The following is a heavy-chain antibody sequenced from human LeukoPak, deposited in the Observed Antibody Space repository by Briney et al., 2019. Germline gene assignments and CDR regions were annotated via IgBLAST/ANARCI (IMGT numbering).Heavy chain of an antibody. V-gene: IGHV1-2*02. CDR3: AISPLLEWLSPFDY. J-gene: IGHJ4*02. Sequence: ASVKVSCKASGYTFTGYYMHWVRQAPGQGLEWMGWINPNSGGTNYAQKFQGRVTMTRDTSISTAYMELSRLRSDDTAVYYCAISPLLEWLSPFDYWGQGTLVTVSS. D-gene: IGHD3-3*01. CDR2: INPNSGGT. CDR1: GYTFTGYY.